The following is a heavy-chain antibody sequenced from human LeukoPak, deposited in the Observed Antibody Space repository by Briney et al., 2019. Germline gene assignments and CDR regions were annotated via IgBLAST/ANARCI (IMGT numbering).Heavy chain of an antibody. Sequence: SVKVSCKASGGTFISYAISWVRQAPGQGREWMGRIIPILGIANYAHKFQGRVTITADKSTSTACMELSSLRSEDTAVYYCAREEAGTTDGGYYYYYYGMDVWGQGTTVTVSS. CDR2: IIPILGIA. D-gene: IGHD1-1*01. CDR1: GGTFISYA. V-gene: IGHV1-69*04. CDR3: AREEAGTTDGGYYYYYYGMDV. J-gene: IGHJ6*02.